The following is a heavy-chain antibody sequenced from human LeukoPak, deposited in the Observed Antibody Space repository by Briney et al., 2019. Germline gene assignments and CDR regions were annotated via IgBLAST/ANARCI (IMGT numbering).Heavy chain of an antibody. CDR3: ARVERYGSASNWFDP. CDR1: GFTFSDNY. CDR2: ISGSSSYT. V-gene: IGHV3-11*06. D-gene: IGHD3-10*01. J-gene: IGHJ5*02. Sequence: PGGSLRLSCAASGFTFSDNYMSWIRQAPGKGLEWVSYISGSSSYTNYVDSVKGRFTIARDNAKNSLYLQMNSLRAEDTAVYYCARVERYGSASNWFDPWGQGTLVTVSS.